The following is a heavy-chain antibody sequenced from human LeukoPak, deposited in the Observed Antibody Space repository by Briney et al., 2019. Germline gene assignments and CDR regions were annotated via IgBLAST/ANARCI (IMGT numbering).Heavy chain of an antibody. CDR1: GGSISSYY. CDR3: ARARAAALLRLHFDY. CDR2: IYYSGST. D-gene: IGHD6-13*01. Sequence: PSETLSLTCTVSGGSISSYYWSWIRQPPGKGLEWIGYIYYSGSTNYNPSLKSRVTISVDTSKNQFFLKLSSVTAADTAVYYCARARAAALLRLHFDYWGQGTLVTVSS. V-gene: IGHV4-59*01. J-gene: IGHJ4*02.